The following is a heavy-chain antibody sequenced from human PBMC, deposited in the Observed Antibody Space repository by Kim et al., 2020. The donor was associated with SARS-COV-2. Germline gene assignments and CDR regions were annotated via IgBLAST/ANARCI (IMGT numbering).Heavy chain of an antibody. J-gene: IGHJ4*02. CDR1: GFTFSSYA. CDR3: AKEPQQRVNYFDY. CDR2: ISGSGGSP. D-gene: IGHD6-13*01. V-gene: IGHV3-23*01. Sequence: GGSLRLSCAASGFTFSSYAMSWVRQAPGKGLEWVSVISGSGGSPYYANSVKGRFTISKDNSKNTLYLQMKSLRAENTAEYYFAKEPQQRVNYFDYGGQGT.